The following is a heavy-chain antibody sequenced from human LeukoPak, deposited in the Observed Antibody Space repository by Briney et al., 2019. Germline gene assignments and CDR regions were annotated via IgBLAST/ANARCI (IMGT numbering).Heavy chain of an antibody. CDR2: ISYDGSNK. CDR3: ARASVAGTDGYYYYGMDV. D-gene: IGHD6-19*01. V-gene: IGHV3-30*03. CDR1: GFTVSSNY. J-gene: IGHJ6*02. Sequence: GGSLRLSCAASGFTVSSNYMSWVRQAPGKGLEWVAVISYDGSNKYYADSVKGRFTISRDNSKNTLYLQMNSLRAEDTAVYYCARASVAGTDGYYYYGMDVWGQGTTVTVSS.